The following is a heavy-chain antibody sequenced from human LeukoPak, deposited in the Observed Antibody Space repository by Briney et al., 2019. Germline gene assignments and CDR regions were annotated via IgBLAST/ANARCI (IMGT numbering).Heavy chain of an antibody. J-gene: IGHJ4*02. CDR3: VRDGGPNYDH. CDR1: GFTFSNYV. CDR2: ISHDGKTI. V-gene: IGHV3-30*04. D-gene: IGHD3-16*01. Sequence: GESLRLSCAASGFTFSNYVFQWVRQAPGKGLEWVAYISHDGKTIYYADSVKGRFIISRDNSKNTVAFQMNSLRTEDTAVYYCVRDGGPNYDHWGQGTLVIVSS.